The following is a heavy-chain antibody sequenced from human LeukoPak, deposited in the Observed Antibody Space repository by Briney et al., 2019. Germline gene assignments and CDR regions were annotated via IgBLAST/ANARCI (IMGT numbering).Heavy chain of an antibody. CDR1: GFTLSSYD. Sequence: GGSLRLSCAASGFTLSSYDMTWVRQAPGNGLEWVSAFSASDGSAQYAESVRGRFTISRDNSKNTLYLQMDSLRAEDTAVYYCARARIAAAGTGAFDVWGQGTTVTVSS. V-gene: IGHV3-23*01. J-gene: IGHJ3*01. CDR2: FSASDGSA. D-gene: IGHD6-13*01. CDR3: ARARIAAAGTGAFDV.